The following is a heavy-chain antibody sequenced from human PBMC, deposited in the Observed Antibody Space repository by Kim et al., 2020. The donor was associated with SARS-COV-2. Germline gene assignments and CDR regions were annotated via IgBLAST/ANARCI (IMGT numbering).Heavy chain of an antibody. J-gene: IGHJ4*02. CDR3: ARDGGGFDY. V-gene: IGHV1-2*02. CDR2: RGCT. Sequence: RGCTHFAKKFQGRVTMTRDLSINTANMQLSSLGADDTAIYYCARDGGGFDYWGQGTLVTVSP.